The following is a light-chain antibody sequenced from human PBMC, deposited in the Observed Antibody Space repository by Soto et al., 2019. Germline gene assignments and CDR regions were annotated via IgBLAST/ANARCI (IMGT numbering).Light chain of an antibody. CDR2: TNV. CDR1: SSNIGSNP. CDR3: AAWDDIMNGVV. J-gene: IGLJ2*01. Sequence: QSVLIQPPSASGTPGQRVTISCSGSSSNIGSNPVNWYQQLPGAAPKLLIYTNVQRPSGVPDRFSGSKSGTSASLAISGRQSEDEADYYCAAWDDIMNGVVFAGGTKLTVL. V-gene: IGLV1-44*01.